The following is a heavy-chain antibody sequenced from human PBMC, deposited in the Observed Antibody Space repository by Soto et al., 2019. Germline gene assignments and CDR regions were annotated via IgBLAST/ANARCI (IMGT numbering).Heavy chain of an antibody. J-gene: IGHJ4*02. CDR3: ATVASTHFDS. Sequence: QVQLQQSGPGLLKPSETLSLTCTVSGGSISSPSYNWGWVRQPPGKGPEWIGSFFYGGRTHYSPSLESRLSISVDTARSQFSLILTSVTAADTAVYYCATVASTHFDSWGQGALVVVSS. CDR2: FFYGGRT. D-gene: IGHD1-1*01. CDR1: GGSISSPSYN. V-gene: IGHV4-39*01.